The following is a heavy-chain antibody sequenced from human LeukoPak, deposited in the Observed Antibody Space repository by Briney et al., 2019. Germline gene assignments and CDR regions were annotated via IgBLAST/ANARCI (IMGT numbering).Heavy chain of an antibody. V-gene: IGHV4-30-4*08. Sequence: SQTLSLTCTVSGGSISSGDYYWSWIRQPPGKGLEWIGYIYYSGSTYYNPSLKSRVTISVDTSKNQFSLKLSSVTAADTAVYYCARVIQGVWYYDSSGYYYAFDIWGQGTMVTVSS. CDR2: IYYSGST. D-gene: IGHD3-22*01. J-gene: IGHJ3*02. CDR1: GGSISSGDYY. CDR3: ARVIQGVWYYDSSGYYYAFDI.